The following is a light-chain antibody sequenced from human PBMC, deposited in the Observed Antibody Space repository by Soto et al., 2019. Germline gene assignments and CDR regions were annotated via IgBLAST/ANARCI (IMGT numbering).Light chain of an antibody. V-gene: IGKV3-15*01. CDR1: QSVSSY. CDR3: QQYSNWRPLYP. J-gene: IGKJ2*01. CDR2: DAS. Sequence: EIVMTQSPATLSVSPGERATLSCRASQSVSSYLAWYQQKPGLPPRLLIYDASTKATGIPDSFSGSASGTDFTLTIGSLQSADFAVYYCQQYSNWRPLYPLGRGTKLEIK.